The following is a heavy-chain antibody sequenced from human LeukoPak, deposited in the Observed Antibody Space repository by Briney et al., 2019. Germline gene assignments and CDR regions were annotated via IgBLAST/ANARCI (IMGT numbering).Heavy chain of an antibody. Sequence: PGGSLRLSCAASGFTFRSYGMGWVRQAPGKGLEWVSAISGSGGSTYYADSVKGRFTISRDNSKNTLYLQMNSLRAEDTAVYYCAELGITMIGGVWGKGTTVTISS. J-gene: IGHJ6*04. D-gene: IGHD3-10*02. CDR3: AELGITMIGGV. CDR2: ISGSGGST. CDR1: GFTFRSYG. V-gene: IGHV3-23*01.